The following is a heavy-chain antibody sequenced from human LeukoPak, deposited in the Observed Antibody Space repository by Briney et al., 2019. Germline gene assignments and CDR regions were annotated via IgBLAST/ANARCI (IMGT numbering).Heavy chain of an antibody. Sequence: GRSLRLSCAASGFTFSSYGMHWVRQAPGKGLEWVSYISSSSSTIYYADSVKGRFTISRDNAKNSLYLQMNSLRAEDTAVYYCARDRRTDFDYWGQGTLVTVSS. CDR1: GFTFSSYG. V-gene: IGHV3-48*04. CDR2: ISSSSSTI. CDR3: ARDRRTDFDY. J-gene: IGHJ4*02.